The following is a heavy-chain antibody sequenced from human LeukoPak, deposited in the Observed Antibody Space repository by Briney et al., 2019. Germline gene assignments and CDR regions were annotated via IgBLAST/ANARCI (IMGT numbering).Heavy chain of an antibody. V-gene: IGHV3-7*01. J-gene: IGHJ3*02. Sequence: PSGGSLRLSCAASGFTFSSSWMTWVRQAPGKGLEWVANMNEDGSTKNYVDSMKGRFTISRDNAQNSLFLQINSLRAEDTAVYYCARDYASNALDIWGQGTMVTVSS. CDR1: GFTFSSSW. CDR2: MNEDGSTK. CDR3: ARDYASNALDI. D-gene: IGHD2-2*01.